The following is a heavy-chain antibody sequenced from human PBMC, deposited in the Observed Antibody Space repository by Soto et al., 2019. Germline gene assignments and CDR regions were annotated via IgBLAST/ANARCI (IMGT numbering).Heavy chain of an antibody. CDR2: ISGSGGST. Sequence: GGSLRLSCTTSGFTFNTYGMHWVRQAPGKGLEWVAAISGSGGSTYYADSVKGRFTISRDNSKNTLYMQMNSLRAEDTAVYYCAKVPVAGTSAYYFDYWGQGTLVTVSS. J-gene: IGHJ4*02. D-gene: IGHD6-19*01. V-gene: IGHV3-23*01. CDR3: AKVPVAGTSAYYFDY. CDR1: GFTFNTYG.